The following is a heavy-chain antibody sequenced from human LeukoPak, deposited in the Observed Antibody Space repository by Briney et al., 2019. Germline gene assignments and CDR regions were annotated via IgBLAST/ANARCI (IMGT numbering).Heavy chain of an antibody. Sequence: SGGSLRLSCAASGFTFSSYSMNWVRQAPGKGLEWVSSISSSSSYIYYADSVKGRFTISRDNAKDSLYVQMNSLRAEDTAVYYCVRSDSSSIGRYMDVWGKGTTVTVSS. CDR3: VRSDSSSIGRYMDV. CDR1: GFTFSSYS. J-gene: IGHJ6*03. V-gene: IGHV3-21*04. D-gene: IGHD6-13*01. CDR2: ISSSSSYI.